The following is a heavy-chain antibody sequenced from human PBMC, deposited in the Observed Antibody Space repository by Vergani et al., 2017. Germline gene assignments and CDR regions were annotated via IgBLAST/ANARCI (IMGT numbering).Heavy chain of an antibody. CDR2: TWYDGNNK. Sequence: QVQLVESGGGVVQPGRSLRLYCAASGFTFNQYGMHWVRQAPGKGLEWVAVTWYDGNNKQYADSVKGRFTISRDNSKSTMYLQINSLRDEDTGVYYCARELRLLYNRFDPWGQGTLVTVSS. CDR1: GFTFNQYG. D-gene: IGHD5-12*01. V-gene: IGHV3-33*01. J-gene: IGHJ5*01. CDR3: ARELRLLYNRFDP.